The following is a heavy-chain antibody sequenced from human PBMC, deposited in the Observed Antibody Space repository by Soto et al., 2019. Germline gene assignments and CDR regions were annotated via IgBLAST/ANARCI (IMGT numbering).Heavy chain of an antibody. CDR3: AKLSGLDALDL. CDR1: GITFSHYS. D-gene: IGHD1-1*01. J-gene: IGHJ3*01. V-gene: IGHV3-23*01. CDR2: ITGSGANT. Sequence: GGSLRLSCAASGITFSHYSMSWVHQAPRKGLEWVSTITGSGANTYYADSVKGRFTISRDISKNTVILLMDSLRAEDTAIYYCAKLSGLDALDLWGQGTKVTVSS.